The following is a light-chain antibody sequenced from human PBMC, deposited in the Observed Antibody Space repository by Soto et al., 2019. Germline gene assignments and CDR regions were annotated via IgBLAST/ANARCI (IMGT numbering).Light chain of an antibody. CDR3: QQYGSSKLT. V-gene: IGKV3-20*01. J-gene: IGKJ4*01. Sequence: IVLTQSPGTLSLSPGERATLSCRASQSVNNDYLAWYQQRPGQAPSLLIYGASSRATGIPDMFSGSGSGTDFTLTISGLEPEDFAVYYCQQYGSSKLTFGGGTKVEIK. CDR2: GAS. CDR1: QSVNNDY.